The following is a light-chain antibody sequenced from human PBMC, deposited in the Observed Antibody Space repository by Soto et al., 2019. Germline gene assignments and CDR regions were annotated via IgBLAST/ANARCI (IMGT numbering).Light chain of an antibody. CDR2: AAS. CDR3: QQLNSYPQT. J-gene: IGKJ4*01. Sequence: DIQITQSPSSPSASVGDRVTITCRASQGISSYLAWYQQKPGNAPKLLIYAASTLQSGVPSRFSGSGSGTEFTLTISSLQPEDFATYYCQQLNSYPQTFGGGTK. CDR1: QGISSY. V-gene: IGKV1-9*01.